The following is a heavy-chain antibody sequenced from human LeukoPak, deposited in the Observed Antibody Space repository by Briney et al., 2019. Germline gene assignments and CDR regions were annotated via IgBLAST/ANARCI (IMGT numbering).Heavy chain of an antibody. J-gene: IGHJ4*02. CDR2: IIPIFGTA. D-gene: IGHD3-22*01. CDR1: GYTFTDYF. CDR3: ASPRYYDSSGYYFDY. V-gene: IGHV1-69*13. Sequence: SVKVSCKASGYTFTDYFIHWVRQAPGQGLEWMGGIIPIFGTANYAQKFQGRVTITADESTSTAYMELSSLRSEDTAVYYCASPRYYDSSGYYFDYWGQGTLVTVSS.